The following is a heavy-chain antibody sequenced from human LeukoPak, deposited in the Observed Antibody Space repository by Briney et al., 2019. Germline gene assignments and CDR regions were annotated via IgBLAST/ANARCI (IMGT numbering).Heavy chain of an antibody. V-gene: IGHV2-5*02. J-gene: IGHJ4*02. CDR3: ALELELRRGGPYFDY. CDR2: IYWDDDK. CDR1: GFSLSTSGVG. D-gene: IGHD1-7*01. Sequence: SGPTLVNPTQTLTLTRTFSGFSLSTSGVGVGWIRQPPGKALEWLALIYWDDDKRYSPSLKSRLTITKDTSKNQVVLTVTNMDPVDTATYYCALELELRRGGPYFDYWGQGTLVTVSS.